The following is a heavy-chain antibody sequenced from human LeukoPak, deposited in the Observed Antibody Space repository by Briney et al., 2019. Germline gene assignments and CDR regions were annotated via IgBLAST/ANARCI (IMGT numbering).Heavy chain of an antibody. CDR1: GYTFTTYA. V-gene: IGHV1-3*01. CDR3: ARTQGVYYGGNSGAFDI. CDR2: INAGKGNT. J-gene: IGHJ3*02. Sequence: GASVKVSCKASGYTFTTYAIHWVRQAPGQRPEWMGWINAGKGNTKYSQKLQGRVTITRDTSASTAYMEVSSLRSEDTAVYHCARTQGVYYGGNSGAFDIWGQGTVVTVSS. D-gene: IGHD4-23*01.